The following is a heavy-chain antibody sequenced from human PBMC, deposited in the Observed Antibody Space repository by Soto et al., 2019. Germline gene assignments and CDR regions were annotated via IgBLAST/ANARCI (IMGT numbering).Heavy chain of an antibody. D-gene: IGHD2-2*01. V-gene: IGHV1-69*13. CDR1: GGTFSSYA. CDR3: AREPLPGVPAAQPRMDV. CDR2: IIPIFGTA. Sequence: GASVKVSCKASGGTFSSYAISWVRQAPGQGLEWMGGIIPIFGTANYAQKFQGRVTITADESTSTAYMELSSLRSEDTAVYYCAREPLPGVPAAQPRMDVWGQGTTVTVSS. J-gene: IGHJ6*02.